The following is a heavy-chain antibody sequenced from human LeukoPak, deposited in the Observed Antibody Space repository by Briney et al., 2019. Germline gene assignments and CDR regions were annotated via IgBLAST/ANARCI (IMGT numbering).Heavy chain of an antibody. CDR1: GFTFRNYW. Sequence: GGSLRLSCAVSGFTFRNYWMTWVRQAPGKGLEWVANIKQDGSENYYADSVRGRFTISRDNSQNSLYLQMDSLRVEDTAVYYCASEGQLVRQYIYWGQGTLVIVSS. D-gene: IGHD6-6*01. J-gene: IGHJ4*02. CDR3: ASEGQLVRQYIY. CDR2: IKQDGSEN. V-gene: IGHV3-7*01.